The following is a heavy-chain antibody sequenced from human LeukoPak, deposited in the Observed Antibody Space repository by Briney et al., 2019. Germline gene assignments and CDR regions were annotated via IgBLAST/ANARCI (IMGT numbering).Heavy chain of an antibody. CDR3: ARGTYYYDSYGPYFDY. CDR1: GYTITGYY. V-gene: IGHV1-2*06. CDR2: INPNSGGT. Sequence: ASVKVSCKASGYTITGYYLHWVRQAPGQGLEWMGRINPNSGGTNSAQKFQGRITMTRDTSISTAYMELSGLRSDDTAVYYCARGTYYYDSYGPYFDYWGQGTLVTVSS. J-gene: IGHJ4*02. D-gene: IGHD3-22*01.